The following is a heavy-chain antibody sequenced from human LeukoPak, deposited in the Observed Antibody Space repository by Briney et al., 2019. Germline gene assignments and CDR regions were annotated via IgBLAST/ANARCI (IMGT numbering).Heavy chain of an antibody. CDR2: IKQDGSEK. V-gene: IGHV3-7*02. D-gene: IGHD3-3*01. Sequence: PGGSLRLSCAASGFTFSSYWMSWVRQAPGKGLEWVANIKQDGSEKYYVDSVKGRFTISRDNAKNSLYLQMNCLRAEDTAVYYCASTYDFWSDLEYWGQGTLVTVSS. J-gene: IGHJ4*02. CDR1: GFTFSSYW. CDR3: ASTYDFWSDLEY.